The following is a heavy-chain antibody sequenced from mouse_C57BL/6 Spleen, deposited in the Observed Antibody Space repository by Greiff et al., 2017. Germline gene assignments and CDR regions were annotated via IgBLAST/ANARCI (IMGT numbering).Heavy chain of an antibody. CDR2: IWWDDDK. V-gene: IGHV8-8*01. D-gene: IGHD1-1*01. J-gene: IGHJ1*03. Sequence: QVTLKVSGPGILQPSQTLSLTCSFSGFSLSTFGLGVGWIRQPSGKGLEWLAHIWWDDDKYYNPALKSWLTISKDTSKNQVLLKVAHVDTADTATYNCARIGYYGSSYDEGYFDVWGTGTTVTVSS. CDR3: ARIGYYGSSYDEGYFDV. CDR1: GFSLSTFGLG.